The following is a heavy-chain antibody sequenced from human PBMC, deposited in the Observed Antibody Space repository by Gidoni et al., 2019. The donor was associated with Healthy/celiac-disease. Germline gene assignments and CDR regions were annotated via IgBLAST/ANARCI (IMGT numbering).Heavy chain of an antibody. Sequence: QVQLQQWGAGLLKPSETLSLTCAVYGGSFSGYYWSWIRQPPGKGLEWIGEINHSGSTNYNPSLKSRVTISVDTSKNQFSLKLSSVTAADTAVYYCARVRGYSSSWYQRTRAFDIWGQGTMVTVSS. D-gene: IGHD6-13*01. CDR1: GGSFSGYY. J-gene: IGHJ3*02. CDR3: ARVRGYSSSWYQRTRAFDI. CDR2: INHSGST. V-gene: IGHV4-34*01.